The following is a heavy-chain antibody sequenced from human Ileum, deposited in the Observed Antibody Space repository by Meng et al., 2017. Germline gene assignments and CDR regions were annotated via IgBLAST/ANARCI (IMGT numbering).Heavy chain of an antibody. Sequence: QLHLLQSGPGVEKPGASVRVSCKASGYTFGSYGICWVRQAPGQGLEWMGWFVNYVDTYPAPKFQGRVTMTTDTHTNTAFMELRSLTSDDTAVYYCASGTPGRSYCDYWGQGTLVTVSS. CDR3: ASGTPGRSYCDY. V-gene: IGHV1-18*01. CDR2: FVNYVDT. CDR1: GYTFGSYG. D-gene: IGHD2-15*01. J-gene: IGHJ4*02.